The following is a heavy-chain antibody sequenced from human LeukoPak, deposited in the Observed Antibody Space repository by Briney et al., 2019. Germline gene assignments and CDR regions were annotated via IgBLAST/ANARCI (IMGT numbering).Heavy chain of an antibody. Sequence: VQPGRSLRLSCAASGFTFSSYGMHWVRQAPGKGLEWVAVIWYDGSNKYYADSVKGRFTISRDNSKNTLYLQMNSLRAEDTAVYYCARATKGGKLAETYYFDYWGQGTLVTVSS. D-gene: IGHD6-13*01. CDR1: GFTFSSYG. CDR3: ARATKGGKLAETYYFDY. CDR2: IWYDGSNK. J-gene: IGHJ4*02. V-gene: IGHV3-33*01.